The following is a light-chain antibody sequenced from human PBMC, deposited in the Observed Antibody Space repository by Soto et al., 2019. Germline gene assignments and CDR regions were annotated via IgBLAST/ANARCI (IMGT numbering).Light chain of an antibody. J-gene: IGKJ5*01. CDR3: QQYGGSLIT. V-gene: IGKV3-20*01. CDR1: QSVSSSY. Sequence: EIVLTQSPGTLSFSPGERATLSWRASQSVSSSYLAWYQQKPGQAPRLLIYGASSRATGIPDRFSGSGSGTDFTLTISRLEPEDFAVYYCQQYGGSLITFGQGTRLEIK. CDR2: GAS.